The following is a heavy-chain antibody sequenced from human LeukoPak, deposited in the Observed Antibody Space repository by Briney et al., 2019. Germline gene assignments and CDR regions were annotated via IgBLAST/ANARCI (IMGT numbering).Heavy chain of an antibody. J-gene: IGHJ6*02. D-gene: IGHD2-2*01. CDR3: ARQRAVVVPGSIPRYYYYGLDV. V-gene: IGHV1-18*01. CDR2: ISAYNGDT. CDR1: GSTFTNYG. Sequence: GASVKVSCKASGSTFTNYGVTWVRQAPGQGLEWMGWISAYNGDTNYAQRLQGRVTMTTDTSATTAYMEMKSLTSDDTAVYYCARQRAVVVPGSIPRYYYYGLDVWGQGTTVTVSS.